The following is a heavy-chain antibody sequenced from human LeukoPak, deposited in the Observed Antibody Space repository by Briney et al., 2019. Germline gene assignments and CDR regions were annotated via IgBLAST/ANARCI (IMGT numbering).Heavy chain of an antibody. CDR1: GGSISSSSYC. Sequence: TSQTLSLTCTVSGGSISSSSYCWGWIRQPPGKGLEGIGSIYYSGSTYYNPSLKSRVTISVDTSKNQFSLKLSSVTAADTAVYYCARLRSGYDVLYYFDYWGQGTLVTVSS. V-gene: IGHV4-39*01. D-gene: IGHD5-12*01. CDR2: IYYSGST. CDR3: ARLRSGYDVLYYFDY. J-gene: IGHJ4*02.